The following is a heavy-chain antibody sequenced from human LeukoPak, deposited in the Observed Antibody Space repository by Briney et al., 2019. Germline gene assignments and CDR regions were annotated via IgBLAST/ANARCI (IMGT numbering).Heavy chain of an antibody. J-gene: IGHJ5*02. D-gene: IGHD3-10*02. Sequence: SETLSLTCTVSGGSTSNTSYYWGWIRQPPGKGLEWIGSIYYSGSTYYNPSLKSRVTISVDTSKNQFSLKLSSVTVADTAVYYCASHSSYVSPFRSWGRGPLVTVSP. CDR1: GGSTSNTSYY. CDR2: IYYSGST. V-gene: IGHV4-39*01. CDR3: ASHSSYVSPFRS.